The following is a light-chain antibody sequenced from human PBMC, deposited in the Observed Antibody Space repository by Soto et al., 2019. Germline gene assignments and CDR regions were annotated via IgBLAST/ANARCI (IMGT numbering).Light chain of an antibody. CDR3: SSYTSSSTQV. J-gene: IGLJ1*01. Sequence: QSALTQPASVSGSPGQSITISCTGTSSDVGGYNYVSWYQQHPGKAPKLMIYGVSNRPPGVSNRFSGSESGNTASLTISGLQAEDEADYYCSSYTSSSTQVFGTGTKVTV. CDR1: SSDVGGYNY. CDR2: GVS. V-gene: IGLV2-14*01.